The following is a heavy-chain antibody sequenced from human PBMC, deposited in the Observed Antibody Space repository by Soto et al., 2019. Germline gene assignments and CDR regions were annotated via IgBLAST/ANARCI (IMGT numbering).Heavy chain of an antibody. D-gene: IGHD6-19*01. V-gene: IGHV3-53*01. CDR3: ARVSGWSFYYGMDV. CDR2: IYSGGST. CDR1: WFTVSSNY. J-gene: IGHJ6*02. Sequence: PGGSLRLSCAASWFTVSSNYMSWVRQAPGKGLEWVSVIYSGGSTYYADSVKGRFTISRDNSKNTLYLQMNSLRAEDTAVYYCARVSGWSFYYGMDVWGQGTTVTVSS.